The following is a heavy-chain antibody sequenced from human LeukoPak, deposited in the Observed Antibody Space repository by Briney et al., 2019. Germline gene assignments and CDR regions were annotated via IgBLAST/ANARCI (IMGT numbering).Heavy chain of an antibody. Sequence: PSETLSLXCVVYGGSFSGNYWSWSRLPPGKGLEWIGEINNSGSTNYNPSLKSRVTISVDTSKNQSSLKVSSVTAADTAVYYCARGYNRGSYYNYWGQGTLVTVSS. CDR1: GGSFSGNY. V-gene: IGHV4-34*01. CDR3: ARGYNRGSYYNY. D-gene: IGHD1-26*01. CDR2: INNSGST. J-gene: IGHJ4*02.